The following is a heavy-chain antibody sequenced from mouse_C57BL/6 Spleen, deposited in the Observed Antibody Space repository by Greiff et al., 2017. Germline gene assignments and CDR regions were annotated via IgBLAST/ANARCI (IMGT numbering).Heavy chain of an antibody. CDR1: GYTFTSYW. CDR3: ALYGSRRGPFAY. J-gene: IGHJ3*01. Sequence: QVQLQQPGAELVKPGASVKMSCKASGYTFTSYWITWVKQRPGQGLEWIGDIYPGSGSTNYNEKFKSKATLTVDTSSSTAYMQLSSLTSEDSAVYYCALYGSRRGPFAYWGQGTLVTVSA. D-gene: IGHD1-1*01. V-gene: IGHV1-55*01. CDR2: IYPGSGST.